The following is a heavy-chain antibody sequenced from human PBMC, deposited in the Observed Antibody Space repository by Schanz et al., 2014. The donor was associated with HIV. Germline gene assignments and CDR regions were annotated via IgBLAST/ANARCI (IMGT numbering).Heavy chain of an antibody. D-gene: IGHD1-1*01. CDR3: ARFANWAFDI. Sequence: QVQLVESGGGVVQPGRSLRLSCAASGFTFSSYGMHWVRQAPGKGLEWVAVISYDGTNEYYADSVKGRFTISRDNSKNTLSLQMSSLRAEDTAVYYCARFANWAFDIWGQGTTVTVSS. V-gene: IGHV3-33*05. J-gene: IGHJ3*02. CDR1: GFTFSSYG. CDR2: ISYDGTNE.